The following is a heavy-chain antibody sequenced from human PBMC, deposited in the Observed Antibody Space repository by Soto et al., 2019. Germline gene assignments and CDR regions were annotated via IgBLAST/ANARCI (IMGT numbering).Heavy chain of an antibody. CDR1: GYAFSNND. J-gene: IGHJ5*02. CDR2: MNPNSGNG. V-gene: IGHV1-8*01. Sequence: QVQLVQSGAEVKEPGASVKVSCQASGYAFSNNDISWVRHVTGQGLEWMGWMNPNSGNGGDAQKLQCRVTMTMDTSTSTASMELSSLASDDTAIYYCARMATSGTLNWFDTWGQGTLVTVSS. CDR3: ARMATSGTLNWFDT.